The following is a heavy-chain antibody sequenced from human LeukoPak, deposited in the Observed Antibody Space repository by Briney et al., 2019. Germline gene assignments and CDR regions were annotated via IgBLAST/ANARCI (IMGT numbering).Heavy chain of an antibody. J-gene: IGHJ6*03. CDR2: ISNDGSQK. Sequence: GGSLRLSCAASGFPFSTYGMHWVRQAPGKGLEWVAVISNDGSQKYHADSVKGRFTISRDNSKNTLYLQMNSLRAEDTAVYYCAKGDTAMASYYYYYYMDVWGKGTTVTISS. CDR1: GFPFSTYG. D-gene: IGHD5-18*01. CDR3: AKGDTAMASYYYYYYMDV. V-gene: IGHV3-30*18.